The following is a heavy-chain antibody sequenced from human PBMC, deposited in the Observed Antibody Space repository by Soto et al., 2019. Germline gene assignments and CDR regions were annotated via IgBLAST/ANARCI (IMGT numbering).Heavy chain of an antibody. CDR3: ARSGLLRWSPGGVDY. J-gene: IGHJ4*02. CDR1: GFTFSSYG. CDR2: IWYDGSNK. D-gene: IGHD4-17*01. V-gene: IGHV3-33*01. Sequence: QVQLVESGGGVVQPGRSLRLSCEASGFTFSSYGMHWVRQAPGKGLEWVAVIWYDGSNKYYADSVKGRFTISRDNSKNTLYLQMNSLRAEDTAVYYCARSGLLRWSPGGVDYWGQGTLVSVSS.